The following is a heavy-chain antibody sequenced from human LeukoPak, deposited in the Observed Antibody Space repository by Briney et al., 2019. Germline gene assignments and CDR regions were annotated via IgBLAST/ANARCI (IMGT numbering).Heavy chain of an antibody. CDR3: ARVYRVLSIYSIAGPYFDY. V-gene: IGHV4-34*01. D-gene: IGHD6-6*01. J-gene: IGHJ4*02. CDR2: INHSGST. CDR1: GGSFSGYY. Sequence: ASETLSLTCAVYGGSFSGYYWSWIRQPPGKGLEWIGEINHSGSTNYNPSLKSRVTISVDTSKNQFSLKLSSVTAADTAVYYCARVYRVLSIYSIAGPYFDYWGQGTLVTVSS.